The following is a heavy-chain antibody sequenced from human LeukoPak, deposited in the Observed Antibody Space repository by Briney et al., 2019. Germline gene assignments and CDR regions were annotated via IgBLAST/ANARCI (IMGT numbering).Heavy chain of an antibody. CDR1: GYTFTSYG. Sequence: GASVKVSCKASGYTFTSYGISWVRQAPGQGLEWMGWITAYNGDTNYAQKLQGRVTMTTDTSTSTAYMELRSLRSDDTAVYYFARCTTFSSWTTQYYFDYWGQGTLVTVSS. CDR2: ITAYNGDT. J-gene: IGHJ4*02. D-gene: IGHD6-13*01. CDR3: ARCTTFSSWTTQYYFDY. V-gene: IGHV1-18*01.